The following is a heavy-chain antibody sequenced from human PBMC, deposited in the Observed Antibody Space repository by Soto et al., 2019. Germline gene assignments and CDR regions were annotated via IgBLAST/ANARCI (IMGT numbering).Heavy chain of an antibody. D-gene: IGHD3-3*01. J-gene: IGHJ6*03. CDR1: EFTFSSYC. CDR2: ISSSRSYI. Sequence: PVRPLRLACGAAEFTFSSYCMNWFRQAPGKGLEWVSSISSSRSYIYYADSVKGRFTISRDNAKNSLYLQMNSLRAEDTAVYYCARKRIFGVVIIPYYYYYMDVWGKGTTVTVSS. V-gene: IGHV3-21*01. CDR3: ARKRIFGVVIIPYYYYYMDV.